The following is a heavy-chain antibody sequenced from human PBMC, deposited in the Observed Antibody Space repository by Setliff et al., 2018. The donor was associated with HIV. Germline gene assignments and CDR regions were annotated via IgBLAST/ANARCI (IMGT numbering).Heavy chain of an antibody. CDR3: ARRGGYCGGDCYPTQDAFDI. Sequence: SVKVSCKASGGTFSSYAISWVRQAPGQGLEWMGGIIPILDIANYAQKFQGRVTITADKSTSTAYMELSSLRSEDTAVYYCARRGGYCGGDCYPTQDAFDIWGQGTMVTVSS. CDR2: IIPILDIA. V-gene: IGHV1-69*10. CDR1: GGTFSSYA. J-gene: IGHJ3*02. D-gene: IGHD2-21*02.